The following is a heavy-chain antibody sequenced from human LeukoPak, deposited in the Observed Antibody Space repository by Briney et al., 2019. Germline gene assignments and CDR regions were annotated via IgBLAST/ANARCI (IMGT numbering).Heavy chain of an antibody. CDR3: ARANSGSYFGAFDVDY. J-gene: IGHJ4*02. CDR1: GFTFSSYG. Sequence: PGGSLRLSRAASGFTFSSYGMHWVRQAPGKGLEWVAVIWYDGSNKYYADSVKGRFTISRDNSKNTLYLQMNSLRAEDTAVYYCARANSGSYFGAFDVDYWGQGTLVTVSS. CDR2: IWYDGSNK. V-gene: IGHV3-33*01. D-gene: IGHD1-26*01.